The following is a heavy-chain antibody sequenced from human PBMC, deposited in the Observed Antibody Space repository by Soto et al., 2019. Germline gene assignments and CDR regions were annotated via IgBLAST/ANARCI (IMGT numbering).Heavy chain of an antibody. J-gene: IGHJ4*02. CDR2: INTYNGNT. CDR1: GYTFASYG. CDR3: ARERGGYKYFDD. D-gene: IGHD1-26*01. V-gene: IGHV1-18*01. Sequence: QVQLVQSGAEVKKPGASVKVSCEVSGYTFASYGISWARQAPGQGLEWMGWINTYNGNTNYAQKFQGRVTMTTDTSTSTAYMELRSLRYDDTAMYYCARERGGYKYFDDWGQGTLVTVSS.